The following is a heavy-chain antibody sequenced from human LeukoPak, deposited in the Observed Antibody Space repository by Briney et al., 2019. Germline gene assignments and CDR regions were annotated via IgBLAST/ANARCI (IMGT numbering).Heavy chain of an antibody. CDR3: ARGSSVGATDNWFDP. J-gene: IGHJ5*02. CDR2: ISAYNSNT. V-gene: IGHV1-18*01. CDR1: GYTFTSYG. Sequence: ASVKVSCKASGYTFTSYGISWVQQAPGQGLEWMGWISAYNSNTNYAQKLQGRVTMTTDTSTSTAYMELKSLRSDHTAVYYCARGSSVGATDNWFDPWGQGTLVTVSA. D-gene: IGHD1-26*01.